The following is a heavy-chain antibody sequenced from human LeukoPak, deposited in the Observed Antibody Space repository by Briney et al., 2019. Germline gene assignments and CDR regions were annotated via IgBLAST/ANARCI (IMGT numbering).Heavy chain of an antibody. J-gene: IGHJ2*01. Sequence: SETLSLTCTVSGDSISGHYWSWIRQPPGKGLEWIGYIYYSGSTNYNPSLKSRTTISLDTSKSQFSLKLNSVTAADTAVYYCARDGDDDWYFDLWGRGTLVTVSS. CDR2: IYYSGST. CDR1: GDSISGHY. V-gene: IGHV4-59*11. D-gene: IGHD3-10*01. CDR3: ARDGDDDWYFDL.